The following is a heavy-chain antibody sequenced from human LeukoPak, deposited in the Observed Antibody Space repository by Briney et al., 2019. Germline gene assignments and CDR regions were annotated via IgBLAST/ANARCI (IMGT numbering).Heavy chain of an antibody. CDR1: GFTFSDYY. CDR2: ISSSSSYT. D-gene: IGHD3-22*01. CDR3: ARDKGSYYYDSSGYYYFDY. J-gene: IGHJ4*02. V-gene: IGHV3-11*06. Sequence: GGSLRLSCAASGFTFSDYYMSWIRQAPGKGLEWVSYISSSSSYTNYADSVKGRFTISRDNAKNSLYLQMNSLRAEDTAVYYCARDKGSYYYDSSGYYYFDYWGQGTLVTVSS.